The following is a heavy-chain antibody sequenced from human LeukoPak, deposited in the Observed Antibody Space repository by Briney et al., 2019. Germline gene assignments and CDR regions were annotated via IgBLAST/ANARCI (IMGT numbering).Heavy chain of an antibody. J-gene: IGHJ4*02. CDR2: IKQDGSEK. CDR3: ARDWHIAALTDPFDY. CDR1: GFTFSSYW. V-gene: IGHV3-7*01. Sequence: GGSLRLSCAASGFTFSSYWMSWVRQAPGKGLEWVANIKQDGSEKYYVDSVKGRFTISRDNAKNSLYLQMNSQRAEDTAVYYCARDWHIAALTDPFDYWGQGTLVTVSS. D-gene: IGHD6-6*01.